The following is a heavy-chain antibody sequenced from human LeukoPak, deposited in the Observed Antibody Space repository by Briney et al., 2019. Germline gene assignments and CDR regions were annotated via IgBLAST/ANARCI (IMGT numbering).Heavy chain of an antibody. CDR3: ARAGLYYDFWSGHPDAFDI. CDR2: ISSSSSTI. Sequence: PGGSLRLSCAASGFTFSSYSMTWVRQAPGKGLEWVSYISSSSSTIYYADSVKGRFTISRDNAKNSLYLQMNSLRAEDTAVYYCARAGLYYDFWSGHPDAFDIWGQGTMVTVSS. J-gene: IGHJ3*02. D-gene: IGHD3-3*01. CDR1: GFTFSSYS. V-gene: IGHV3-48*04.